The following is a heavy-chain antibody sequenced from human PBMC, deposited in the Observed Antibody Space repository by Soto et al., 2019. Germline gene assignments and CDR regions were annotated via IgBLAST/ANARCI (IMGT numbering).Heavy chain of an antibody. CDR3: APSDDLAAPTYYHSYAMDV. J-gene: IGHJ6*02. CDR1: GDTFTKYA. Sequence: QVQLVQSGAEVKKPGSSVKVSCKASGDTFTKYALSWVRQAPGQGLEWMGGILPMLGTPNYAHKFQGRVTLTADESTSTAYMELRSPRSEDTAVYYCAPSDDLAAPTYYHSYAMDVCGQWTTVTVSS. CDR2: ILPMLGTP. V-gene: IGHV1-69*01. D-gene: IGHD6-25*01.